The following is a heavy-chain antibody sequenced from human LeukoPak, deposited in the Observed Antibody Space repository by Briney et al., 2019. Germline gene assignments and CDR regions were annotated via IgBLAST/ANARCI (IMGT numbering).Heavy chain of an antibody. D-gene: IGHD2-2*01. CDR1: GYTFTSYY. CDR2: INPSGGST. CDR3: AREMRYQLLHGSGGMDV. J-gene: IGHJ6*02. V-gene: IGHV1-46*01. Sequence: ASVKVSCKASGYTFTSYYMHWVRQAPGQGLEWLGIINPSGGSTSYAQKFQGRVTMTRDTSTSTVYMELSSLRSEDTAVYYCAREMRYQLLHGSGGMDVWGQGTTVTVSS.